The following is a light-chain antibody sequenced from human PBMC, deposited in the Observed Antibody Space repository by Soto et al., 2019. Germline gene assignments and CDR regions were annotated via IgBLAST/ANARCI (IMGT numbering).Light chain of an antibody. CDR3: QHYGSSPHS. CDR1: QSVRSTY. J-gene: IGKJ5*01. CDR2: CAS. Sequence: EIVLTQSPGTLSLSPGERATLSCRASQSVRSTYVGWYQQKPGQAPRLLIYCASSRATGIPDRFSGSGSRTDFTLTINRLEPEDFAVYYCQHYGSSPHSFGQGTRLDIK. V-gene: IGKV3-20*01.